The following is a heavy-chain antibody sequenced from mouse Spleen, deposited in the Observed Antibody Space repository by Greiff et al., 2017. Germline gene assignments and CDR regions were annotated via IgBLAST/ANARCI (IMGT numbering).Heavy chain of an antibody. J-gene: IGHJ4*01. CDR1: GYTFTSYW. CDR2: IYPRSGNT. CDR3: ARGGARAMDY. Sequence: QVQLQQPGAELVKPGASVKMYCKASGYTFTSYWITWVKQRPGQGLEWIGEIYPRSGNTYYNEKFKGKATLTADKSSSTAYMELRSLTSEDSAVYFCARGGARAMDYWGQGTSVTVSS. V-gene: IGHV1-55*01.